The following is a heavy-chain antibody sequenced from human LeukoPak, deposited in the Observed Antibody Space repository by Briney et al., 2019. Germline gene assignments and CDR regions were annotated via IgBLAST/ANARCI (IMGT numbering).Heavy chain of an antibody. V-gene: IGHV3-53*01. D-gene: IGHD3-10*01. J-gene: IGHJ4*02. CDR3: AKDRATYYSGGFDY. Sequence: GGSLRLSCAASGFTVSSNYMSWVRQAPGKGLEWVSVIYSGGSTYYADSVKGRFTISRDNSKNTLYLQMNSLRAEDTAVYFCAKDRATYYSGGFDYWGQGTLLTVSS. CDR2: IYSGGST. CDR1: GFTVSSNY.